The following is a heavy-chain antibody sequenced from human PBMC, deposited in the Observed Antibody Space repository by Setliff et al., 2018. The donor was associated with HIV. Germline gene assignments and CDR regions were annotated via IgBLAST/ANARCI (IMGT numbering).Heavy chain of an antibody. J-gene: IGHJ4*02. CDR1: GFNFKTYG. V-gene: IGHV3-48*04. CDR3: AAVPWGHSSLIIDH. D-gene: IGHD3-16*01. CDR2: IGSSNHGI. Sequence: GGSLRLSCAASGFNFKTYGMTWVRQAPGKGLDWVAHIGSSNHGIHYADSVKGRFTISRDNAKNSVYLQMHSLRVEDTAVYYCAAVPWGHSSLIIDHWGQGTPVTVS.